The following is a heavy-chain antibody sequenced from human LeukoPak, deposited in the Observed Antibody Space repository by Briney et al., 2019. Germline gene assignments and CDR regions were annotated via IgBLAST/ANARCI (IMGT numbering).Heavy chain of an antibody. CDR3: ARDQDIETGTIDY. J-gene: IGHJ4*02. CDR1: GFAFSSYA. CDR2: ISYDGSNK. Sequence: GGSLRLSCAASGFAFSSYAMSWVRQAPGKGLEWVAVISYDGSNKYYADSVKGRFTISRDNSKNTLYLQMNSLRAEDTAVYYCARDQDIETGTIDYWGQGTLVTVSS. V-gene: IGHV3-30-3*01. D-gene: IGHD1-7*01.